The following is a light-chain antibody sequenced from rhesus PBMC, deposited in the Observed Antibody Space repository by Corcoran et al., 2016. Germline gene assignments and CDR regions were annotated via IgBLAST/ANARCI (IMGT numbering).Light chain of an antibody. Sequence: GDTVTITCRASQSISSWLAWYQQKPGKAPKLLIYKASSLQSGVPSRFSGSGSGTDFTLTISSLQSEDFATYYCQQDSSSPFTFGPGTKLDIK. V-gene: IGKV1-22*01. CDR1: QSISSW. J-gene: IGKJ3*01. CDR3: QQDSSSPFT. CDR2: KAS.